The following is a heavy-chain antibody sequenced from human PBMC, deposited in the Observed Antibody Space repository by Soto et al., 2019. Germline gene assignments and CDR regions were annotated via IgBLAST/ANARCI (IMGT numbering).Heavy chain of an antibody. Sequence: GGSPRLSCAASKFSFNNYWMHWVRQVPGKGPAWVSRINHDGSKTEYADSVKGRFTISRDNTNNTLYLQMDSLRVEDTAMYYCVREPWGFSGTWYDYWGQGTLVTVSS. CDR1: KFSFNNYW. CDR3: VREPWGFSGTWYDY. J-gene: IGHJ4*02. CDR2: INHDGSKT. V-gene: IGHV3-74*01. D-gene: IGHD6-13*01.